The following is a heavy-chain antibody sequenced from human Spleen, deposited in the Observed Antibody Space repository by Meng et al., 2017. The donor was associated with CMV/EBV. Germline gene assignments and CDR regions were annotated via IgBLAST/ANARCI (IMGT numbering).Heavy chain of an antibody. V-gene: IGHV3-11*04. J-gene: IGHJ6*02. D-gene: IGHD5-18*01. CDR3: ARDGSRGYSYGYGSNYHYYYGLDV. Sequence: GESLKISCAASGFTFSDYYMTWIRQAPGKGLEWVSYISDGGYNIFYADSVKGRFTISRDNAKNSLYLEMDSLRAEDTAVYYCARDGSRGYSYGYGSNYHYYYGLDVWGQGTTVTVSS. CDR1: GFTFSDYY. CDR2: ISDGGYNI.